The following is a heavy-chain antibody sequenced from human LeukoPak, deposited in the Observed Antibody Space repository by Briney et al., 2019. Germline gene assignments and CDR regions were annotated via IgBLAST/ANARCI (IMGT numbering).Heavy chain of an antibody. V-gene: IGHV3-30-3*02. CDR3: AKWKYSNSGIDDY. Sequence: GGSLRLSCAASGFTFSSYSIHWVRQAPGKGLEWVAVISYDGSNKYYADSVKGRFTISRDNSKNTLYLQVNSLRAEDTAVYYCAKWKYSNSGIDDYWGQGTLVTVSS. J-gene: IGHJ4*02. D-gene: IGHD6-6*01. CDR1: GFTFSSYS. CDR2: ISYDGSNK.